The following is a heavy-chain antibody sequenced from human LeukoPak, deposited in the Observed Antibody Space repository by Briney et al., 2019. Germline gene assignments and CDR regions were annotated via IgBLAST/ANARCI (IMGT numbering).Heavy chain of an antibody. V-gene: IGHV3-30*02. J-gene: IGHJ4*02. CDR1: GFTFSSYG. D-gene: IGHD1-26*01. CDR3: ARDWELEGSGFDY. Sequence: PGGSLRLSCAASGFTFSSYGMHWVRQAPGKGLEWVAFIRYDGSNKYYADSVKGRFTISRDNSKNTLYLQMNSLRAEDTAVYHCARDWELEGSGFDYWGQGTLVTVSS. CDR2: IRYDGSNK.